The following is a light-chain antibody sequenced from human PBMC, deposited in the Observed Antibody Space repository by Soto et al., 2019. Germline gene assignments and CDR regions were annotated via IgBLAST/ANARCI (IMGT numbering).Light chain of an antibody. V-gene: IGKV3D-15*01. J-gene: IGKJ4*01. CDR1: QSVSSN. CDR2: GAS. CDR3: QQYHHWPPLT. Sequence: ELVLTQSPGTLSLSPGERATLSCRASQSVSSNLAWYRQRPGQPPRLLIYGASTRATGIPARFSGSGSGTEFTLTISSLQSEDSAVYYCQQYHHWPPLTFGGGTKVEIK.